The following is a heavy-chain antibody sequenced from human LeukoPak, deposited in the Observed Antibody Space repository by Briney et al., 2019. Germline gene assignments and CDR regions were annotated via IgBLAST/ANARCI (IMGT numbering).Heavy chain of an antibody. D-gene: IGHD3-22*01. V-gene: IGHV4-59*08. J-gene: IGHJ2*01. CDR2: IHYSGST. CDR3: ARQGPGGYYDSSGYYVLYWYFDL. Sequence: SETLSLTCTVSVGSISSYHWNWIRQPPGKGLECIGYIHYSGSTDYNPARKGRVTISVDTSKHQLSLKLSSVTAAATAVYYCARQGPGGYYDSSGYYVLYWYFDLWGRGTLVTVSS. CDR1: VGSISSYH.